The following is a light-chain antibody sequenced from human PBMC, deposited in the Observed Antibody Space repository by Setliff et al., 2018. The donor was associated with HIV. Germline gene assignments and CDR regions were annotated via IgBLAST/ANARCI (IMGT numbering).Light chain of an antibody. CDR2: DVS. Sequence: QSALTQPASVSGSPGQSITISYTGTSSDVGGYNYVSWYQQHPGKAPKVMIYDVSERPSGVSNRFSGSKSGNTASLTISGLQAEDEADYYCSSYTSTKTYGFGTGTKVTVL. CDR3: SSYTSTKTYG. CDR1: SSDVGGYNY. J-gene: IGLJ1*01. V-gene: IGLV2-14*01.